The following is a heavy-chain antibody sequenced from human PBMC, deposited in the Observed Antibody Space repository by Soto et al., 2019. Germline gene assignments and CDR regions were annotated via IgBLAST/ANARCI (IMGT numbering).Heavy chain of an antibody. CDR3: ATGYSGYEPYYYYGMDV. CDR2: TWYDGSNK. D-gene: IGHD5-12*01. J-gene: IGHJ6*02. V-gene: IGHV3-33*01. Sequence: GGSLRLSCAASGFTFSSYGMHWVRQAPGKGLEWVAVTWYDGSNKYYADSVKGRFTISRDNSKNTLYLQMNSLRAEDTAVYYCATGYSGYEPYYYYGMDVWGQGTTVTVSS. CDR1: GFTFSSYG.